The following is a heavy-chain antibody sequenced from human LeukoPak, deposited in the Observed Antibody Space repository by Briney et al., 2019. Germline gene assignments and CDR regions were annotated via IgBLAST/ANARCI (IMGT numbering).Heavy chain of an antibody. J-gene: IGHJ4*02. CDR1: GFTFSSYG. Sequence: GGSPRLSCAASGFTFSSYGMHWVRQAPGKGLEWVAVISYDGSNKYYADSVKGRFTISRDNSKNTLYLQMNSLRAEDTAVYYCANLPYGSGSYYKGLDYWGQGTLVTASS. V-gene: IGHV3-30*18. CDR3: ANLPYGSGSYYKGLDY. D-gene: IGHD3-10*01. CDR2: ISYDGSNK.